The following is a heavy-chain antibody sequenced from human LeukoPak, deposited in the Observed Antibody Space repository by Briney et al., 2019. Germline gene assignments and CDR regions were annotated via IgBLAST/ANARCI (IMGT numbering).Heavy chain of an antibody. V-gene: IGHV3-7*01. CDR2: IKQDGSEK. J-gene: IGHJ3*01. CDR1: GLTFSSYW. D-gene: IGHD3-10*01. Sequence: PGGSLRLSCAASGLTFSSYWMSWVRQAPGKGPEWVANIKQDGSEKYYVDSVKGRFTISRDNAKNSLYLQMNSLRAEDTAVYYCAREGLWFGEVWGQGTMVTVSS. CDR3: AREGLWFGEV.